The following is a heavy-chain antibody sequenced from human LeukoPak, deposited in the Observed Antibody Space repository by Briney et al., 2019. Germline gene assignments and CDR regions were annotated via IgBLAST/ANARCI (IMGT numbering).Heavy chain of an antibody. CDR1: GFTFTNAW. CDR3: TTDLGTYYHGSQRLIPIDY. V-gene: IGHV3-15*01. Sequence: PGGSLRLSCVDSGFTFTNAWMSWVRQAPGKGLEWIGRIKSKTDGETTNYAEPVRGRFTISRDDSESAVYLQMNSLKIEDTAVYYCTTDLGTYYHGSQRLIPIDYWGQGTLVTVSS. D-gene: IGHD3-10*01. CDR2: IKSKTDGETT. J-gene: IGHJ4*02.